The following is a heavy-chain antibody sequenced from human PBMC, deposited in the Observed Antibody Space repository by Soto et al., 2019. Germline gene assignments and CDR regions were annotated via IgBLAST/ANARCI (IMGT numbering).Heavy chain of an antibody. V-gene: IGHV1-18*04. J-gene: IGHJ4*02. D-gene: IGHD3-10*01. CDR1: GYNFMPYG. CDR3: ARDLDPSGSYYTDY. CDR2: ISPWKGNT. Sequence: ASVNVSCKASGYNFMPYGVNWVRQAPGQGLEWMGWISPWKGNTNYAQSFQGRVTMTTDTSTSTAYMELRSLTSDDTAVYYCARDLDPSGSYYTDYWGPGTLVTVSS.